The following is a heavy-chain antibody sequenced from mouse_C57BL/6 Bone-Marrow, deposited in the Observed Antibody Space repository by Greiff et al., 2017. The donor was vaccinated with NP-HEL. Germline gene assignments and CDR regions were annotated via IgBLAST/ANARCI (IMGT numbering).Heavy chain of an antibody. J-gene: IGHJ4*01. V-gene: IGHV14-4*01. D-gene: IGHD1-1*01. CDR3: TTGGSSPYAMDY. Sequence: VQLQQSGAELVRPGASVKLSCTVSGFNIKDDYMHWVQQRPEQGLEWIGWIDPENGETEYASKCQGKATITADTSSNPAYLQLSSLTSEDTAVYYCTTGGSSPYAMDYWGQGTSVTVSS. CDR2: IDPENGET. CDR1: GFNIKDDY.